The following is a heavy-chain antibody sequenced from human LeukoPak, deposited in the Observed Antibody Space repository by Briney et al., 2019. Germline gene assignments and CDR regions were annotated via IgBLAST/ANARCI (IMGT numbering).Heavy chain of an antibody. D-gene: IGHD3-22*01. J-gene: IGHJ3*02. CDR1: GYTFTSYG. Sequence: GASVKVSCKASGYTFTSYGISWVRQAPGQGLEWMGWISAYNGNTNYAQKLQGRVTMTTDTSTSTAYKELRSLRSDDTAVYYCARGLNYYDSSGYSAAFDIWGQGTMVTVSS. V-gene: IGHV1-18*01. CDR3: ARGLNYYDSSGYSAAFDI. CDR2: ISAYNGNT.